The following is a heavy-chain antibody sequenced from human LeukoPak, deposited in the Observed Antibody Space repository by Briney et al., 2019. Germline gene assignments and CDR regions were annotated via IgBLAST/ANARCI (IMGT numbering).Heavy chain of an antibody. Sequence: ASVKVSCKASGYTFTGYYMHWVRQAPGQGLKWMGWINPNSGGTNYAQKFQGWVTMTRDTSISTAYMELSRLRSDDTAVYYCARGHSSGLYGMDVRGQGTTVTVSS. J-gene: IGHJ6*02. CDR1: GYTFTGYY. CDR3: ARGHSSGLYGMDV. CDR2: INPNSGGT. D-gene: IGHD6-19*01. V-gene: IGHV1-2*04.